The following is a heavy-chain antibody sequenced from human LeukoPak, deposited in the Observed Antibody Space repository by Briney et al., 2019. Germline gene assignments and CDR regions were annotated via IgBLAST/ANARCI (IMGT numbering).Heavy chain of an antibody. CDR3: ARYYDILTGRGMDV. CDR1: GFTFSDYW. J-gene: IGHJ6*02. CDR2: IKYDGSEK. Sequence: AGGSLRLSCAVSGFTFSDYWMSWVRQAPGKGLEWVASIKYDGSEKYCVDSVVGRFTISRDNAKNSLYLQMNSLRAEDTAVYYCARYYDILTGRGMDVWGQGTTVTVSS. D-gene: IGHD3-9*01. V-gene: IGHV3-7*01.